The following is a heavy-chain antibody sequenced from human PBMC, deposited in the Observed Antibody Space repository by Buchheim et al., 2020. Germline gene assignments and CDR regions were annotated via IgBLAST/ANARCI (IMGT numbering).Heavy chain of an antibody. V-gene: IGHV3-74*01. Sequence: EVQLVESGGGLVQPGGSLRLSCAASGFTFSSYWMHWVRQAPGKGLVWVSRINSDGSSTSYADSVKGRFTISRDNAKKTLYLQMNSLRAEDTAVYYCARGTPPTIFGVVIYYYYGMDVWGQGTT. D-gene: IGHD3-3*01. CDR3: ARGTPPTIFGVVIYYYYGMDV. CDR1: GFTFSSYW. J-gene: IGHJ6*02. CDR2: INSDGSST.